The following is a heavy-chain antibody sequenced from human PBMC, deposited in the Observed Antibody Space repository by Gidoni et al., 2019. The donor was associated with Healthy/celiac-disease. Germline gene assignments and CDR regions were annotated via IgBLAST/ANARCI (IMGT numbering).Heavy chain of an antibody. D-gene: IGHD5-12*01. CDR2: IRSKANSYAT. CDR1: GFTFSGSA. Sequence: EVQLVESGGGLVQPGGSLKLSGAASGFTFSGSAMHWVRQASGKGLEWVGRIRSKANSYATAYAASVKGRFTISRDDSKNTAYLQMNSLKTEDTAVYYCTRCGYSGLGHCGYWGQGTLVTVSS. J-gene: IGHJ4*02. CDR3: TRCGYSGLGHCGY. V-gene: IGHV3-73*02.